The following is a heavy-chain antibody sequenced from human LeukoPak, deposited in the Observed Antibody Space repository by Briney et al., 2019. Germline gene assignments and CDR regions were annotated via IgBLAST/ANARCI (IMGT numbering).Heavy chain of an antibody. CDR2: INPNSGGT. V-gene: IGHV1-2*02. CDR3: ARGRRSTMIANSRSDFDY. Sequence: ASVKVSCKASGYTFTGYYMHWVRQAPGQGLEWMGWINPNSGGTNYAQKFQGRVTMTRDTSISTAYMELRSLRSDDAAVYYCARGRRSTMIANSRSDFDYWGQGTLVTVSS. CDR1: GYTFTGYY. J-gene: IGHJ4*02. D-gene: IGHD3-22*01.